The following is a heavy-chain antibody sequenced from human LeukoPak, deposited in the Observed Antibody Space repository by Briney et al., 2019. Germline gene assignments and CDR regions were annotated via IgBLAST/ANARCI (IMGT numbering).Heavy chain of an antibody. D-gene: IGHD5-24*01. Sequence: SETLSLTCTVSGGSISSFYWSWIRQPPGKGLEWIGYISYSGNTNYNPSLKSRVTISLDPSKNQFSLKLNSVTAADTAVYYCAGRSMATSYLDYWGQGTLVTVSS. CDR2: ISYSGNT. CDR3: AGRSMATSYLDY. V-gene: IGHV4-59*01. J-gene: IGHJ4*02. CDR1: GGSISSFY.